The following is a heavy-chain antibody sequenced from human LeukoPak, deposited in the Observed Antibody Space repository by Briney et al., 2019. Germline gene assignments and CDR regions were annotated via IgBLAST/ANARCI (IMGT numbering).Heavy chain of an antibody. Sequence: GGSLRLSCSTFGFNFANYGVSWFRQAPEQGLEWVGFLRSTVHGGPAEYAASVEGRFIISRDDSKSIAYLQMNSLKTEDTAVYYCTRAGGYGFWIDYWGQGTLVTVSS. CDR2: LRSTVHGGPA. CDR1: GFNFANYG. CDR3: TRAGGYGFWIDY. V-gene: IGHV3-49*03. D-gene: IGHD3-3*01. J-gene: IGHJ4*02.